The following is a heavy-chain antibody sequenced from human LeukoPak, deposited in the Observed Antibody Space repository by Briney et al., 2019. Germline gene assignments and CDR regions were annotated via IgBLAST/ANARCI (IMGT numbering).Heavy chain of an antibody. J-gene: IGHJ5*02. Sequence: GESLKISCKGYVYSFTSYWIGWVRQMPGKGLEWVGIIYPGDSDTRYSPSFQGQVTISADKSISTAYLQWSSLKASDTAMYYCASTSVGATGGWWFDPWGQGTLVTVSS. CDR2: IYPGDSDT. CDR1: VYSFTSYW. D-gene: IGHD1-26*01. V-gene: IGHV5-51*01. CDR3: ASTSVGATGGWWFDP.